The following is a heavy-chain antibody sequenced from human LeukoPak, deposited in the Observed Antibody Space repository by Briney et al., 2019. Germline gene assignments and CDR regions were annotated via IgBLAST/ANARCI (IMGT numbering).Heavy chain of an antibody. D-gene: IGHD2-15*01. V-gene: IGHV3-66*01. CDR3: ARDARGYCSGGSCYYFDY. Sequence: GGSLRLSCAASGFTVSSNYMSWVRQAPGKGLEWVSVIYSGGSTHYADSVKGRFTISRDNSKNTLYLQMNSLRAEDTAVYYCARDARGYCSGGSCYYFDYWGQGTLVTVSS. CDR1: GFTVSSNY. CDR2: IYSGGST. J-gene: IGHJ4*02.